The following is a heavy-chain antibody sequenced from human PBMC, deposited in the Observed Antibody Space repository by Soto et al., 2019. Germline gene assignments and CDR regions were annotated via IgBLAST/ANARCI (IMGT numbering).Heavy chain of an antibody. CDR1: GFTFSSYS. V-gene: IGHV3-48*02. Sequence: EVQLLESGGGLVQPGGSLRLSCAASGFTFSSYSMNWVRQAPGKGLEWVSYSSSSSSTIYYADSVKGRFTISRDNAKNSLYLQMNSLRDEDTAVYYCARAPLTTIVGPDNWFDPWGQGTLVTVSS. D-gene: IGHD3-22*01. J-gene: IGHJ5*02. CDR2: SSSSSSTI. CDR3: ARAPLTTIVGPDNWFDP.